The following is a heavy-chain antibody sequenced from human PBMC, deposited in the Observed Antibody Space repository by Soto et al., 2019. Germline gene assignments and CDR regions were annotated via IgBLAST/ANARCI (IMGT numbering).Heavy chain of an antibody. CDR1: GGSFSGYY. J-gene: IGHJ5*02. CDR3: ATRITMVRGAYGPRGCWFDP. V-gene: IGHV4-34*01. Sequence: QVQLQQWGAGLLKPSETLSLTCAVYGGSFSGYYWSWIRQPPGKGLEWIGEINHSGSTNYNPSLKSRFTISVDTSKNQFSLKLSSVTAADTAVYYCATRITMVRGAYGPRGCWFDPWGQGTLVTVSS. CDR2: INHSGST. D-gene: IGHD3-10*01.